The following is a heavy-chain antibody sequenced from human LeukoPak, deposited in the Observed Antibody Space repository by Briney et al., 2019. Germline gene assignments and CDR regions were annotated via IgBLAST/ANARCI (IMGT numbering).Heavy chain of an antibody. CDR3: ARDRDIFGIVLKWDTIPYDY. CDR2: ISAYNGNT. J-gene: IGHJ4*02. CDR1: GYTFTSYG. D-gene: IGHD2-8*01. V-gene: IGHV1-18*01. Sequence: GASVKVSCKASGYTFTSYGISWVRQAPGQGLEWMGWISAYNGNTNYAQKFQGRVTMIIDTSTSTAYMELRSLRSDDTGVYYCARDRDIFGIVLKWDTIPYDYWGQGTLVTVSS.